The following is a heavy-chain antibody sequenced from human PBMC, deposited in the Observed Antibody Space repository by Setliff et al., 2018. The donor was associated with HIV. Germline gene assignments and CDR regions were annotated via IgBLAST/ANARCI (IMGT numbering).Heavy chain of an antibody. D-gene: IGHD5-18*01. CDR2: IYYSGST. V-gene: IGHV4-39*07. CDR3: ARAPGYSYSFYFDS. J-gene: IGHJ4*02. CDR1: GGSISSSSYY. Sequence: SETLSLTCTVSGGSISSSSYYWGWIRQPPGKGLEWIANIYYSGSTFYNPSLKSPVTMSVDTSKNQFSLKLNSVTAAATAVHFCARAPGYSYSFYFDSWVQGTLVTVSS.